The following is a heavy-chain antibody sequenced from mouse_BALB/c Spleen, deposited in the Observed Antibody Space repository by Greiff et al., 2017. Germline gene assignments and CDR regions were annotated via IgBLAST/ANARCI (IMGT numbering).Heavy chain of an antibody. D-gene: IGHD4-1*01. V-gene: IGHV1-82*01. J-gene: IGHJ3*01. CDR2: IYPGDGDT. CDR3: AREGLTGTERFAY. CDR1: GYAFSSSW. Sequence: VQLQQSGPELVKPGASVKISCKASGYAFSSSWMNWVKQRPGQGLEWIGRIYPGDGDTNYNGKFKGKATLTADKSSSTAYMQLSSLTSVDSAVYFCAREGLTGTERFAYWGQGTLVTVSA.